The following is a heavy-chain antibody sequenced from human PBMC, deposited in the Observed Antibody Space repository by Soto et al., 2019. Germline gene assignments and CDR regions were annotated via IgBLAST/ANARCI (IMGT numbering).Heavy chain of an antibody. V-gene: IGHV4-59*08. CDR2: IYNIGRS. CDR1: GRPISSYY. CDR3: VRTSPWVVVVLTTYYYYYYMDV. J-gene: IGHJ6*03. Sequence: ETLSLTCTVSGRPISSYYWSWIPPPPGKRLEWIVYIYNIGRSNYNPSLKSRVTVSVDTSKNPFSLKLSSVTAADTAVYYCVRTSPWVVVVLTTYYYYYYMDVWGKGTMVTVSS. D-gene: IGHD2-2*01.